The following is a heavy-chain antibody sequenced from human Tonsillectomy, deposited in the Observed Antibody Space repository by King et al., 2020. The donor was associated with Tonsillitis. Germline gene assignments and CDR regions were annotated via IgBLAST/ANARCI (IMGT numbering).Heavy chain of an antibody. V-gene: IGHV4-34*12. J-gene: IGHJ4*02. D-gene: IGHD2-8*01. Sequence: VQLQQWGAGLLKPSETLSLTCAVSGGSFNNYYWTWVRQSPGKGLEWIGEIIHSGSTNYNPSLKSRVTISVDTSNNQFSLKLSSVTAAGTAVYYCARGILVMVYATCDYWGQGTLVTVSS. CDR2: IIHSGST. CDR1: GGSFNNYY. CDR3: ARGILVMVYATCDY.